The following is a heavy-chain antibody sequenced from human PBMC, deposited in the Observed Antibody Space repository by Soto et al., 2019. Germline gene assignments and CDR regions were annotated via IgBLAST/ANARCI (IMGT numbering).Heavy chain of an antibody. CDR3: ARAGHYYDSSGYAN. CDR1: GYTFATSG. CDR2: ISAYNGNT. Sequence: QVKLVQSGTEVKKPGASMKVSCKASGYTFATSGISWVRQAPGQGLEWMGWISAYNGNTNYEQKLQDRVTMTTDTSTSTAYLELMSLRPDDTAVYYCARAGHYYDSSGYANWGQGTLVTVSS. V-gene: IGHV1-18*01. J-gene: IGHJ4*02. D-gene: IGHD3-22*01.